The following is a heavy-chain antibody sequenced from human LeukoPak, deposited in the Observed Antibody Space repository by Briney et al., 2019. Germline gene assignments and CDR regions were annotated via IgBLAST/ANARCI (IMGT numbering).Heavy chain of an antibody. CDR2: ISGDGGST. J-gene: IGHJ4*02. Sequence: PGGSLTLSCAASGFTFNDFGIHWVRQAPGKGLEWVSFISGDGGSTYYADSVRGRFIISRDNSKNSLYLQMNSLRHDDTAFYYCAKVCLRILGPGTRGFVYWGQGSLVTVS. V-gene: IGHV3-43*02. CDR3: AKVCLRILGPGTRGFVY. CDR1: GFTFNDFG. D-gene: IGHD6-13*01.